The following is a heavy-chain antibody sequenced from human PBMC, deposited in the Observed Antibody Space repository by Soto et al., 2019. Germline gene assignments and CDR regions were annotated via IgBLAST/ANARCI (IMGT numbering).Heavy chain of an antibody. CDR3: ARFNGYNSLDY. D-gene: IGHD5-12*01. CDR2: MFHNGIT. V-gene: IGHV4-30-2*01. Sequence: SETLSLTCAVSGDSIISGGYYWSWHRHPPGKGLEWVGYMFHNGITSYTPFLQSRATISLDRSRTQFSLKLFPVTAADTGVYYCARFNGYNSLDYWGQGTMVTVSS. CDR1: GDSIISGGYY. J-gene: IGHJ4*02.